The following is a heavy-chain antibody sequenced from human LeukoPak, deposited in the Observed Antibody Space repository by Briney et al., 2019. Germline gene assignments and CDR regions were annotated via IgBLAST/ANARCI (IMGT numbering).Heavy chain of an antibody. CDR3: AELGITMIGGV. Sequence: GGSLRLSCAASGFTFDNYAMTWVRQAPGKGLEWVSYISSSGSTIYYADSVKGRFTISRDNAKNSLYLQMNSLRAEDTAVYYCAELGITMIGGVWGKGTTVTISS. J-gene: IGHJ6*04. CDR1: GFTFDNYA. CDR2: ISSSGSTI. D-gene: IGHD3-10*02. V-gene: IGHV3-48*03.